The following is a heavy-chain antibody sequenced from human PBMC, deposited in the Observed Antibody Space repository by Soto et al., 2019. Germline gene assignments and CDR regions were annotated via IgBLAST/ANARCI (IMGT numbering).Heavy chain of an antibody. CDR1: GFTFSSYG. D-gene: IGHD6-19*01. CDR2: IWYDGSNK. V-gene: IGHV3-33*01. Sequence: QVQLVESGGGVVQPGRSLRLCCAASGFTFSSYGMHWVRQAPGKGLEWVAVIWYDGSNKYYADSVKGRLTISRDNSKNTLYLQMNSLRAEDTAVYYCARDRGYSSGPFRYWGQGTLVTVSS. J-gene: IGHJ4*02. CDR3: ARDRGYSSGPFRY.